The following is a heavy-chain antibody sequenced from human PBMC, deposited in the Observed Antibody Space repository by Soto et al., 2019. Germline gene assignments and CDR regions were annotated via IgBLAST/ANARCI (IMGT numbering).Heavy chain of an antibody. D-gene: IGHD3-9*01. CDR2: ISGGGGSA. Sequence: GGSLRLSCAASGFTFSSYAMSWVRQAPGKGPEWVSAISGGGGSAYYADSVKGRFTISRDNSKNTLYLQMNSLRAEDTAVYYCAKDPLFYDILTGYYDYWGQGTLVTVSS. CDR3: AKDPLFYDILTGYYDY. CDR1: GFTFSSYA. J-gene: IGHJ4*02. V-gene: IGHV3-23*01.